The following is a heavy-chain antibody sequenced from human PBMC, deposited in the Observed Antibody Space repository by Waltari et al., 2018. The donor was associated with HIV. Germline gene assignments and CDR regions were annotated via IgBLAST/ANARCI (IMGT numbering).Heavy chain of an antibody. J-gene: IGHJ1*01. CDR2: ISGSGGRT. V-gene: IGHV3-23*01. D-gene: IGHD7-27*01. CDR3: AKAGEGTLPQH. CDR1: GFTFSSYA. Sequence: EVLLLESGGGLVQPGGSLRLSCAASGFTFSSYAMSWVRQAPGRGLEWVSHISGSGGRTYYADSVKGRFTVSRDNSKNTLSLQMNSLRAEDTAVYYCAKAGEGTLPQHWGQGTLVTVSS.